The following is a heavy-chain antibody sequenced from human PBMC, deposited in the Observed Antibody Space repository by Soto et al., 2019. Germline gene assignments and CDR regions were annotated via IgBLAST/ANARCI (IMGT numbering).Heavy chain of an antibody. CDR2: MYPGDSDT. J-gene: IGHJ5*02. D-gene: IGHD3-22*01. CDR3: ARLPRDCNKISCYCADP. Sequence: GESLKISCRGSGYDFNTNWFGWVRQLPGRGLEWVGIMYPGDSDTRYNPSLQGHVTLSVDVTVSTAFLQWRSLETSDTGMYFCARLPRDCNKISCYCADPWGQRTTVTVFS. V-gene: IGHV5-51*01. CDR1: GYDFNTNW.